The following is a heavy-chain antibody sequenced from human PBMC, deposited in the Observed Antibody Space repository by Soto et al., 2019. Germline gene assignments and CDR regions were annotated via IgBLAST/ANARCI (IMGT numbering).Heavy chain of an antibody. CDR1: GGSISSGGYY. D-gene: IGHD2-2*01. Sequence: QVQLQESGPGLVKPSQTLSLTRTVSGGSISSGGYYWSWIRQHPGKGLEWIGYIYYSGSTYYNPSLKSRVTISVDKSKNQFSLKLISVTAADTAVYYCARDLIGSTSREFWFDPWGQGTLVTVSS. CDR2: IYYSGST. CDR3: ARDLIGSTSREFWFDP. J-gene: IGHJ5*02. V-gene: IGHV4-31*03.